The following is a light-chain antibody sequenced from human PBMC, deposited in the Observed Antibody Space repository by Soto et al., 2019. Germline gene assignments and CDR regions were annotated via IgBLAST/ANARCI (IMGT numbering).Light chain of an antibody. CDR3: QQYGDSVFT. CDR2: ATS. V-gene: IGKV3-20*01. Sequence: ETVLTQSPGTLSLSPGERATLSCRASQSVSSNYLAWYQQKPGQAPRLLIYATSSRATGIADRFSGSGSRTDFTLTISRLEPEDSAMYYCQQYGDSVFTFGPGTKVDIK. CDR1: QSVSSNY. J-gene: IGKJ3*01.